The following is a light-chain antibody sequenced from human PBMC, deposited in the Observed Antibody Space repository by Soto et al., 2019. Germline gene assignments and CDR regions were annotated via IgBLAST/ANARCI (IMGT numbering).Light chain of an antibody. V-gene: IGLV2-14*01. J-gene: IGLJ1*01. CDR1: SNDVGGYNY. CDR2: EVS. Sequence: QSALTQPASVSGSPGQSITISCTGTSNDVGGYNYVSWNQQHPGKAPKVMIYEVSNRPSGVSNRFSGSKSVNTASLTISGLQGDDEADYYCCSYRNSSTYVFGTGTKLTVL. CDR3: CSYRNSSTYV.